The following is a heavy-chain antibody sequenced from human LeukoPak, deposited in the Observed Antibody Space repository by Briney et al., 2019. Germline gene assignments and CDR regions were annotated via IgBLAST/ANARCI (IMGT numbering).Heavy chain of an antibody. Sequence: ASVKVSCKASDYTFTRFGISWVRQAPGQGLEWMGWISGYNDNPHYAQSFQGRVTMTTDTSSSTVYMELRSLGSDDTAIYYCARVGRDCRDTRCTWSDWLDPWGQGTLVTVSS. D-gene: IGHD2-2*01. CDR3: ARVGRDCRDTRCTWSDWLDP. J-gene: IGHJ5*02. V-gene: IGHV1-18*01. CDR1: DYTFTRFG. CDR2: ISGYNDNP.